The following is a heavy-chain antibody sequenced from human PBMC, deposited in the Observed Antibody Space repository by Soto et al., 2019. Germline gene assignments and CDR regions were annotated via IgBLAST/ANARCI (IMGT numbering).Heavy chain of an antibody. V-gene: IGHV4-59*01. D-gene: IGHD3-3*01. CDR2: IYYSGST. CDR3: ARHPGADFWSGLYFDY. Sequence: QVQLQESGPGLLKPSETLSLTCTVSGGSISSYYWSWIRQPPGKGLEWIGYIYYSGSTNYNPSLKSRVIISVDTSKNQFSLKLSSVTAADTAVYYCARHPGADFWSGLYFDYWGQGTLVTVSS. CDR1: GGSISSYY. J-gene: IGHJ4*02.